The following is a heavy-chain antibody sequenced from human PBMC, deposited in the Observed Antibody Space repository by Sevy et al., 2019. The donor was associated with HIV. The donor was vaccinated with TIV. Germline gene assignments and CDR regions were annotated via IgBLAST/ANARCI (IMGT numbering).Heavy chain of an antibody. CDR1: GGSFSGYY. Sequence: SETLSLTCAVFGGSFSGYYWSFIRQPPGMGLEWIGEINHSGNTNYNPSLKSRITISVDTSKNQLSLTLRYVTAADTAVYYCARGPAARDFWSGYSHRWFDPWGQGTLVTVSS. J-gene: IGHJ5*02. CDR3: ARGPAARDFWSGYSHRWFDP. V-gene: IGHV4-34*01. CDR2: INHSGNT. D-gene: IGHD3-3*01.